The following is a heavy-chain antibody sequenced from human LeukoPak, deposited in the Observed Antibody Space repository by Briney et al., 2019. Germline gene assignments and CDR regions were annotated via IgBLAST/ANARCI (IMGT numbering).Heavy chain of an antibody. Sequence: PGGSLRLSCAASGFTFGSYAMSWVRQAPGKGLEWVSAISGSGGSTYYADSVKGRFTISRDNSKNTLYLQMNSLRAEDTAVYYCAKDAYYYDSSGYPSDYWGQGTLVTVSS. J-gene: IGHJ4*02. D-gene: IGHD3-22*01. V-gene: IGHV3-23*01. CDR1: GFTFGSYA. CDR2: ISGSGGST. CDR3: AKDAYYYDSSGYPSDY.